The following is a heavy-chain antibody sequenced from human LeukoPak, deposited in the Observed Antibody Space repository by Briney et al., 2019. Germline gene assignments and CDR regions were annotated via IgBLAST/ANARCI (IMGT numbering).Heavy chain of an antibody. CDR2: IRSKAYGGTT. Sequence: GGSLRLSCTASGFTFGDYAMSWVRQAPGKGLEWVGFIRSKAYGGTTEYAASVKGRFTISRDDSKSIAYLQMNSLKTEDTAVYYCTSTFHPAAGEASIWGQGTMVTVSS. J-gene: IGHJ3*02. D-gene: IGHD3-10*01. CDR3: TSTFHPAAGEASI. CDR1: GFTFGDYA. V-gene: IGHV3-49*04.